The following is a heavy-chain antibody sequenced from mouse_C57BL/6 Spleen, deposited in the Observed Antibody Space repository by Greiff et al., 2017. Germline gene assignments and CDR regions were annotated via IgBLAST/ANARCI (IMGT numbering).Heavy chain of an antibody. J-gene: IGHJ4*01. D-gene: IGHD1-1*01. CDR2: LWGDGSS. CDR3: AILRRNSMDY. V-gene: IGHV2-3*01. Sequence: VKLQESGPGLVAPSQSLSITCTVSGFSLTSYGVSWVRQPPGKGLEWLGVLWGDGSSTYHSSLLSRLSISKDNSEIPVFLKLNSLQTDDTATYYCAILRRNSMDYWGQGTSVTVSS. CDR1: GFSLTSYG.